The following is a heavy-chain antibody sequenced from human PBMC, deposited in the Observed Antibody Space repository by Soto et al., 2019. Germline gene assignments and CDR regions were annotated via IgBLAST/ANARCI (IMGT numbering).Heavy chain of an antibody. J-gene: IGHJ6*02. CDR2: IIPIVGTA. Sequence: ASVEVACKASGGTFRSYSSSWVREAPGQGLEWMGGIIPIVGTAEYAQKFQGRVTMTADESTSTAYMELRSLRSEDTAVYYCARDGGSSSSHYYYGMDVWAQGTTVTVSS. CDR3: ARDGGSSSSHYYYGMDV. D-gene: IGHD6-6*01. CDR1: GGTFRSYS. V-gene: IGHV1-69*13.